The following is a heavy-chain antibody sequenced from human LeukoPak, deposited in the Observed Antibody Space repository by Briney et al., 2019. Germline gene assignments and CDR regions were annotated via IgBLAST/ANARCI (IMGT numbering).Heavy chain of an antibody. CDR3: ARVLWLSLNWFDP. Sequence: GGSLRLSCAASGFTFSSYWMSWVRQAPGKGLEWVANIKQDGSEKYYVDSVKGRFTISRDNAKNSLYLQMNSLRAEDTAVYYCARVLWLSLNWFDPWGQGTLVTVSS. V-gene: IGHV3-7*01. CDR1: GFTFSSYW. CDR2: IKQDGSEK. J-gene: IGHJ5*02. D-gene: IGHD2-21*01.